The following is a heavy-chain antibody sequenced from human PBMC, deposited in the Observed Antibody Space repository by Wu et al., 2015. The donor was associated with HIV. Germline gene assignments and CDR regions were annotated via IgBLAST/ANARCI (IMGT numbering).Heavy chain of an antibody. CDR1: GATFNSYA. V-gene: IGHV1-69*13. CDR3: ARGSRHGDWDQ. D-gene: IGHD3-9*01. Sequence: QVQLVQSGAEVKQPGSSVKVSCKAPGATFNSYAITWVRQAPGQGLEWMGRIIPIFDTTNYAQKFQGRVTITADESTSTGYMELNSLRSDDTAVYYCARGSRHGDWDQWGQGTLVIVSS. CDR2: IIPIFDTT. J-gene: IGHJ4*02.